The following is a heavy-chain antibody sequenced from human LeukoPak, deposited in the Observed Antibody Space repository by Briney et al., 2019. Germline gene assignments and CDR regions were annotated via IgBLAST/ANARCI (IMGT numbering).Heavy chain of an antibody. D-gene: IGHD3-10*01. J-gene: IGHJ4*02. CDR2: ISWNSGSI. Sequence: GGSLRLSCAASGFTFDDYAMHWVRQAPGKGLEWVSGISWNSGSIGYADSVKGRFTISRDNAKNSLYLQMNSLRAEDTALYYCAKDAASGGALDYWGQGTLVTASS. CDR1: GFTFDDYA. V-gene: IGHV3-9*01. CDR3: AKDAASGGALDY.